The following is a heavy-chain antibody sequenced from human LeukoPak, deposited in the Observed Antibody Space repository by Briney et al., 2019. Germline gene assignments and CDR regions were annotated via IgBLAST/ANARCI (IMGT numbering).Heavy chain of an antibody. V-gene: IGHV4-30-2*01. D-gene: IGHD2-21*02. CDR1: GGSISSGGYS. CDR2: IYHSGST. CDR3: ARDLEIVVVTHYWYFDL. J-gene: IGHJ2*01. Sequence: KPSETLSLTCAVSGGSISSGGYSWSWIRQPPGKGLEWIGYIYHSGSTYYNPSLKSRVTISVDKSKNQFSLKLSSVTAADTAVYYCARDLEIVVVTHYWYFDLWGRGTLVTVSS.